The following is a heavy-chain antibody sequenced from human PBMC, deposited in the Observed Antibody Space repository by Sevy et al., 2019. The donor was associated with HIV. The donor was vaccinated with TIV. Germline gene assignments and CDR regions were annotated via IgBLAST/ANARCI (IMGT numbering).Heavy chain of an antibody. CDR3: ARDNYGDFLHYFDY. J-gene: IGHJ4*02. Sequence: GGSLRLSCAASGFTFSSYSMNWVRQAPGKGLEWVSYISSSSSTIYYADSVKGRFTISRDNAKNSLYLQMNSLRDEDMAVYYCARDNYGDFLHYFDYWGQGTLVTVSS. V-gene: IGHV3-48*02. CDR2: ISSSSSTI. CDR1: GFTFSSYS. D-gene: IGHD4-17*01.